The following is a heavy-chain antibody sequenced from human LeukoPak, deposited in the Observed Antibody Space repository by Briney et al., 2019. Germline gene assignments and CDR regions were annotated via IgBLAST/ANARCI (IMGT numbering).Heavy chain of an antibody. CDR2: INTNTGNP. V-gene: IGHV7-4-1*02. Sequence: ASVKVSCKASGYTFTSYAMNWVRQAPGQGLEWMGWINTNTGNPTYAQGFTGRFVFSLDTSVSTAYPQISSLKAEDTAVYYCARTSRPGITKTREYFDYWGQGTLVTVSS. J-gene: IGHJ4*02. D-gene: IGHD3-10*01. CDR3: ARTSRPGITKTREYFDY. CDR1: GYTFTSYA.